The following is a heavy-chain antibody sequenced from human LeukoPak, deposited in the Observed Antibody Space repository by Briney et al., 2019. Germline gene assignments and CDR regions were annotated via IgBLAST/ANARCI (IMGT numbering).Heavy chain of an antibody. D-gene: IGHD3-22*01. CDR1: GFTFSSYW. CDR3: TRVRYYYDSSGNPTE. CDR2: IKQDGSEK. V-gene: IGHV3-7*01. Sequence: GGSLRLSCAASGFTFSSYWMSWVRQAPGKGLEWVASIKQDGSEKHYVDSVKGRFTISRDNAKNSLSLQMNSLRAEDTAVYYCTRVRYYYDSSGNPTEWGQGTLVTVYS. J-gene: IGHJ4*02.